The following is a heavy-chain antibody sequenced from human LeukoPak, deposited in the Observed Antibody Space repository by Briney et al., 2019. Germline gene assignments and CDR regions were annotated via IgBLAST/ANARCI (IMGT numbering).Heavy chain of an antibody. CDR1: GYTFTSYD. J-gene: IGHJ4*02. CDR3: ARGWDYYDSSGYYRVYYFDY. V-gene: IGHV1-8*03. D-gene: IGHD3-22*01. Sequence: ASVRVSCKASGYTFTSYDINWVRQATGQGLEWMGWMNPNSGNTGYAQKFQGRVTITRNTSISTAYMELSSLRSEDTAVYYCARGWDYYDSSGYYRVYYFDYWGQGTLVTVSS. CDR2: MNPNSGNT.